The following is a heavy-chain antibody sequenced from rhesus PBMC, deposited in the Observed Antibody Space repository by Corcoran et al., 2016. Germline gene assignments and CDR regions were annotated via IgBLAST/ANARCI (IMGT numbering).Heavy chain of an antibody. CDR1: GVSLSRHW. J-gene: IGHJ6*01. V-gene: IGHV4-80*01. CDR2: IHGNTGST. D-gene: IGHD2-33*01. Sequence: QVQLQESGPGLIKPSETLSLTCTVSGVSLSRHWWTWIRPPPGKGLGGKGGGKGKDWIGEIHGNTGSTHYNPSIKITISKDASKNQFSLTLRSMTAADTAVYYCARWNVVTTYGLDSWGQGVVVTVSS. CDR3: ARWNVVTTYGLDS.